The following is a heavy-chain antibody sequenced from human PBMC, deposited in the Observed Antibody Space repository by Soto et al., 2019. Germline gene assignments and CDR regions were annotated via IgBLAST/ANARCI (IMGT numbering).Heavy chain of an antibody. D-gene: IGHD3-10*02. CDR1: GFNFSSDW. CDR3: ARGPRGMYGNDF. V-gene: IGHV3-74*01. CDR2: INMDGSST. J-gene: IGHJ4*02. Sequence: EVQLVESGGGLVQPGGSLRLSCAASGFNFSSDWMHWVRQAAGKGLVWVSRINMDGSSTNYADSVKGRFTISRDNAKNTLYLQMNSLRAEDTAVYYCARGPRGMYGNDFWGQGALVTVSS.